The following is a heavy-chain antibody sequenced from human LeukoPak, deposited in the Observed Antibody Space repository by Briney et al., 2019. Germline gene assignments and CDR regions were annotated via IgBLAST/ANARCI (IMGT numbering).Heavy chain of an antibody. J-gene: IGHJ4*02. D-gene: IGHD2-2*01. CDR3: ARGKLYCSSTSCDY. Sequence: GASVKVSCKASGYTFTGYYMHWVRQAPGQGLEWMGRINPNSGGTNYAQKFQGRVTMARDTSISTAYMELSRLRSDDTAVYYCARGKLYCSSTSCDYWGQGTLVTVSS. V-gene: IGHV1-2*06. CDR2: INPNSGGT. CDR1: GYTFTGYY.